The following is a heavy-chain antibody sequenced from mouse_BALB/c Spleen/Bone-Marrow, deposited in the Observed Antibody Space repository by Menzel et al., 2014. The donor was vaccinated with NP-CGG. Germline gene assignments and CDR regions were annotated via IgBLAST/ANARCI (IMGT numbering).Heavy chain of an antibody. J-gene: IGHJ3*01. CDR1: GYTFTSYY. D-gene: IGHD2-13*01. V-gene: IGHV1S81*02. CDR3: TREGDSPFAY. Sequence: VQLQQSGAELVKPGASVKLSCKASGYTFTSYYMYWVKQRPGQGLEWIGEINPSNGGTNFNEKFKSKATLTVDKSSSTAYMQLSSLTSEDSALYYCTREGDSPFAYWGQGTLVTVSA. CDR2: INPSNGGT.